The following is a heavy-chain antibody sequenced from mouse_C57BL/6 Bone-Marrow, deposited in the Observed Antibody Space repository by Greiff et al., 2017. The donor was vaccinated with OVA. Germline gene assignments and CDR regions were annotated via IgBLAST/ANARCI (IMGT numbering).Heavy chain of an antibody. CDR3: ARENYYGSSLAY. CDR2: IYPGGGYT. Sequence: VQLHQSGAELVRPGPSVKMSCKASGYTFTNYWIGWAKQRPGHGLEWIGDIYPGGGYTKYTEQFKGKATLTADKSSSTAYMQVSSLTSEDSAIYYCARENYYGSSLAYWGQGTLVTVSA. V-gene: IGHV1-63*01. CDR1: GYTFTNYW. D-gene: IGHD1-1*01. J-gene: IGHJ3*01.